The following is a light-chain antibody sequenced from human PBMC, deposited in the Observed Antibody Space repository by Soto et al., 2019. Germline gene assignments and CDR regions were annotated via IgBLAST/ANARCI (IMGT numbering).Light chain of an antibody. CDR3: QQSYSTPLT. CDR2: DAS. J-gene: IGKJ4*02. CDR1: QSVSSC. V-gene: IGKV3-11*01. Sequence: IVCTPSLATLSFSLGESDRLSCRASQSVSSCLAWYQQKPGQAPRPLIYDASNVATGIPARFSGSGSGTDFTLTISSLQPEDFATYYCQQSYSTPLTFGRGTKVDI.